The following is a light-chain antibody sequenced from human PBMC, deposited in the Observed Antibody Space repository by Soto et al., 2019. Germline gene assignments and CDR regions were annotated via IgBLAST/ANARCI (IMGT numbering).Light chain of an antibody. CDR1: NIGSKS. CDR2: YDS. V-gene: IGLV3-21*04. Sequence: SYELTQPPTVSVAPGKTARITCGGNNIGSKSVHWYQQKPGQAPVLVIYYDSDRPSGIPERFSGSNSGNTATLTISRVEAGDEADYCCQVWDSSSDHHVVFGGGTKLTVL. J-gene: IGLJ2*01. CDR3: QVWDSSSDHHVV.